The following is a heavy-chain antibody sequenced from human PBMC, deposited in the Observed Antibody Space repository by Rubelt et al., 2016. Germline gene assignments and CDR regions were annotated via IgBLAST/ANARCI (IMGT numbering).Heavy chain of an antibody. J-gene: IGHJ4*02. V-gene: IGHV1-2*02. CDR2: INPNSGGT. D-gene: IGHD3-22*01. Sequence: QVQLVQSGAEVKKPGASVKVSCKASGYTFTGYYMHWVRQAPGQGLEWMGWINPNSGGTNYAQNFQGRVTMTRDTSISPAYMELSRLRSDDTAVYYCARFAIGGHSSGYLFDYWGQGTLVTVSS. CDR1: GYTFTGYY. CDR3: ARFAIGGHSSGYLFDY.